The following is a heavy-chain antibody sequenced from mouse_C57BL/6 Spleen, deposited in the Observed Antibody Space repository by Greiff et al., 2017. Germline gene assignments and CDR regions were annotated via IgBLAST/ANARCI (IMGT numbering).Heavy chain of an antibody. CDR2: IDPSDSYT. J-gene: IGHJ1*03. Sequence: VQLQQSGAELVKPGASVKLSCKASGYTFTSYWMQWVKQRPGQGLEWIGEIDPSDSYTNYNQKFKGKATLTVDTSSSTAYMQLSSLTSEDSAVYYCARGLGRWYFDVWGTGTTVTVSS. CDR1: GYTFTSYW. CDR3: ARGLGRWYFDV. V-gene: IGHV1-50*01. D-gene: IGHD4-1*01.